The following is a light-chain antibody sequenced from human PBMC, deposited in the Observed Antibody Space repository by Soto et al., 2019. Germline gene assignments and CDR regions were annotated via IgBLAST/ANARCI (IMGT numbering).Light chain of an antibody. V-gene: IGKV3-15*01. CDR1: QSVSSN. CDR2: GAS. CDR3: QHYHNWPPWT. Sequence: EIVMTQSPATLSVSPGEKATLSCRASQSVSSNLAWYQQKPGQAPRLLIYGASTRATGVPARFSGIGSGTEFNLTISSLQSEDFAVYYCQHYHNWPPWTFGRGTKVDIK. J-gene: IGKJ1*01.